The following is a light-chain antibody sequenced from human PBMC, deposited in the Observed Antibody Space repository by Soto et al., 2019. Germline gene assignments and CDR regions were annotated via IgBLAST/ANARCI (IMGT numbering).Light chain of an antibody. V-gene: IGKV3-20*01. J-gene: IGKJ4*01. CDR1: KSVSSSD. Sequence: EIVLTQSPGTLSLSPGERATLSCRASKSVSSSDLAWYQQKPGQAPRPLIYGASSRATGIPDRFSGSGSGTDFTLTISRLEPEDFVVYYCQQYDSSPLTFGGGPKVEIK. CDR2: GAS. CDR3: QQYDSSPLT.